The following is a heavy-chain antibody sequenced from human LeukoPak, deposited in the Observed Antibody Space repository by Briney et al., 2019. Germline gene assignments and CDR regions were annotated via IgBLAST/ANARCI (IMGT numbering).Heavy chain of an antibody. CDR3: ARDQLNCSGGSCRNWFDP. CDR2: ISYDGSNK. J-gene: IGHJ5*02. Sequence: PRRSLRLSCAASGFTFSSYAMHWVRQAPGKGLEWVAVISYDGSNKYYADSVKGRFTISRDNSKNTLYLQMNSLRAEDTAVYYCARDQLNCSGGSCRNWFDPWGQGTLVTVSS. D-gene: IGHD2-15*01. CDR1: GFTFSSYA. V-gene: IGHV3-30-3*01.